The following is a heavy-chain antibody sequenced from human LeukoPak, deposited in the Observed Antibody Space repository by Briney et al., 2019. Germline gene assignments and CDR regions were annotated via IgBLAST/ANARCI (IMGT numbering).Heavy chain of an antibody. V-gene: IGHV3-7*01. Sequence: GGSLRLSCAASGFNFSIHWMTWVRQAPGKGLEWVANIQDDGSEKNYVGSVMGRFIISRDNAKNSLFLQMSSLRDEDTALYYCARGWAAIPDWGQGTLVTVSS. CDR3: ARGWAAIPD. J-gene: IGHJ4*02. D-gene: IGHD2-21*02. CDR1: GFNFSIHW. CDR2: IQDDGSEK.